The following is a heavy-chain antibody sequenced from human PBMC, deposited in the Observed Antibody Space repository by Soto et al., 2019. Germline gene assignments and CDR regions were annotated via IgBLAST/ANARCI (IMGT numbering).Heavy chain of an antibody. V-gene: IGHV3-33*01. CDR1: GFTFSSYG. CDR2: IWYDGSNK. CDR3: AREPPPRPSYGHFVY. D-gene: IGHD4-17*01. Sequence: PWGSLRLSCAASGFTFSSYGMHWVRQAPGKGLEWVAVIWYDGSNKYYADSVKGRFTISRDNSKNTLYLQMNSLRAEDTAVYYCAREPPPRPSYGHFVYWGKGKMVTVSA. J-gene: IGHJ1*01.